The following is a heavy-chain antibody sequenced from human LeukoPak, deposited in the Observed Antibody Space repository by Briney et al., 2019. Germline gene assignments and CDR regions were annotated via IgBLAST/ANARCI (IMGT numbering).Heavy chain of an antibody. Sequence: SETLSLTCAVYGGSLSGYYWSWIRQPPGKGLEWIGEINHSGSTSYNPSLKSRVTISVDTSKNQFSLKLSSVTAADTAVYYCARDGGRDSGSYYEDYWGQGTLVTVSS. CDR1: GGSLSGYY. CDR2: INHSGST. V-gene: IGHV4-34*01. J-gene: IGHJ4*02. CDR3: ARDGGRDSGSYYEDY. D-gene: IGHD1-26*01.